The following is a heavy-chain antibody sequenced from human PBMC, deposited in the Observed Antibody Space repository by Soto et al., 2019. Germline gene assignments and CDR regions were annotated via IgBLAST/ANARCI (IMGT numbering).Heavy chain of an antibody. J-gene: IGHJ6*02. V-gene: IGHV3-23*01. CDR1: GFSFSSCA. Sequence: GGYLRLSCAASGFSFSSCAMGWVHQAPGKGLEWVSDIIDSGGSTYYADSVKGRFTISRDNSKSTLYLQMNSLRAEDTALYYCAKGRSYYYYYGVDVWGQGTTVTVSS. CDR2: IIDSGGST. CDR3: AKGRSYYYYYGVDV.